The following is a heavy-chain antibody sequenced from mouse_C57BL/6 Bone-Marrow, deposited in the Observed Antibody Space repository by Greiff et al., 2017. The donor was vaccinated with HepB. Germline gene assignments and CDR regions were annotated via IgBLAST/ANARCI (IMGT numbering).Heavy chain of an antibody. V-gene: IGHV1-81*01. CDR3: ARGGLFAY. CDR1: GYTFTSYG. Sequence: QVQLQQSGAELARPGASVKLSCKASGYTFTSYGISWVKQRTGQGLEWIGEIYPRSGNTYYNEKFKGKATLTADKSSSTAYMELRRLTSEDSAVYFCARGGLFAYWGQGTLVTVSA. D-gene: IGHD3-3*01. CDR2: IYPRSGNT. J-gene: IGHJ3*01.